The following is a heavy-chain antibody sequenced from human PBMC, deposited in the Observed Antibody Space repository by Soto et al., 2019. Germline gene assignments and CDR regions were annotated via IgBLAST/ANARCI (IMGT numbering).Heavy chain of an antibody. CDR2: ISAYNGNT. V-gene: IGHV1-18*01. CDR1: GYTFTSYG. J-gene: IGHJ3*02. Sequence: ASVKVSCKASGYTFTSYGISWVRQAPGQGLEWMGWISAYNGNTNYAQKLQGRVTMTTDTSTSTAYMELRSLRSDDTAVYYCARDRGVYCSGGSCYSGDAFDIWGQGTMVTVSS. D-gene: IGHD2-15*01. CDR3: ARDRGVYCSGGSCYSGDAFDI.